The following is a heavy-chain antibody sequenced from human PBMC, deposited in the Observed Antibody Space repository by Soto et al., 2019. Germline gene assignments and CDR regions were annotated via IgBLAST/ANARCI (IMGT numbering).Heavy chain of an antibody. D-gene: IGHD1-26*01. V-gene: IGHV1-3*01. CDR2: INAGNGNT. J-gene: IGHJ5*02. CDR1: GYTFTSYA. Sequence: GASVKVSFKASGYTFTSYAMHWVRQAPGQRLEWMGWINAGNGNTKYSQKFQGRVTITRDTSASTAYMELSSLRSEDTAVYYCARVIVGNWFDPWGQGTLVTVSS. CDR3: ARVIVGNWFDP.